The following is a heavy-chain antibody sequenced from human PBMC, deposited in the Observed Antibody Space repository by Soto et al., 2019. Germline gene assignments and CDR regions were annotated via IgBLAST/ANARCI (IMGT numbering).Heavy chain of an antibody. D-gene: IGHD6-19*01. CDR1: GGSFSGYY. CDR3: ARRGIAVAGHIGWFDP. V-gene: IGHV4-34*01. Sequence: SETLSLTCAVYGGSFSGYYWSWTRQPPGKGLEWIGEINHSGSTNYNPSLKSRVTISVDTSKNQFSLKLSSVTAADTAVYYCARRGIAVAGHIGWFDPWGQGTLVTVSS. CDR2: INHSGST. J-gene: IGHJ5*02.